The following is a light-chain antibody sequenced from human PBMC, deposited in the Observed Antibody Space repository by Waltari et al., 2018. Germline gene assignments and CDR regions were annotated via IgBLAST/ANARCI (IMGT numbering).Light chain of an antibody. V-gene: IGKV3-11*01. CDR2: DAS. J-gene: IGKJ4*01. Sequence: EIVLTQSPATLSLSPGDGATPPCRASPSVSTYLAWYQEKPGQPPTPLIDDASNRATGIPARFSGSGSGTDFTLTISGLEPEDSAVYYCQHRFNWPLTFGGGTK. CDR3: QHRFNWPLT. CDR1: PSVSTY.